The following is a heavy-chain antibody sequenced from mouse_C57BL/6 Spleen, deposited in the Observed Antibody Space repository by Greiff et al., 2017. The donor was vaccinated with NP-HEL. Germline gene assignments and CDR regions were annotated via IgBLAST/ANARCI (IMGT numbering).Heavy chain of an antibody. J-gene: IGHJ1*03. Sequence: EVQVVESGEGLVKPGGSLKLSCAASGFTFSSYAMSWVRQTPEKRLEWVAYISSGGDYIYYADTVKGRFTISRDNARNTLYLQMSSLKSEDTAMYYCTRGYYSNYERYFDVWGTGTTVTVSS. D-gene: IGHD2-5*01. CDR1: GFTFSSYA. V-gene: IGHV5-9-1*02. CDR3: TRGYYSNYERYFDV. CDR2: ISSGGDYI.